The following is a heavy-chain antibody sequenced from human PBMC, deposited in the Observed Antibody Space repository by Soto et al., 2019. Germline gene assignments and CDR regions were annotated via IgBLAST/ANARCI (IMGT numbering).Heavy chain of an antibody. Sequence: QVQLQQWGAGLLKPSETLSLTCAVYGGSFSGYYWSWIRQPPGKGLEWIGEINHSGSTNYNPSLKSRVTLSVDTSKNQFSLKLSSVTAADTVVYYCARGHNWFDYWGQGTLVTVSS. CDR2: INHSGST. CDR1: GGSFSGYY. D-gene: IGHD1-20*01. J-gene: IGHJ4*02. V-gene: IGHV4-34*01. CDR3: ARGHNWFDY.